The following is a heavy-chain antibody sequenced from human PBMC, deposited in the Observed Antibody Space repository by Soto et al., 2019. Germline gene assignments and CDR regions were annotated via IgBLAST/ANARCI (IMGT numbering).Heavy chain of an antibody. CDR2: ISGSGGST. Sequence: EVQLLESGGGLVKPGGSLRLSCAASGFTFSSYAMSWVRQAPGKGLEWVSAISGSGGSTDYAESVKGRCTISRDNSKNPVYLQINSLRAADTSVYYCAKYPAAIPRGAFAIWGQGTLVTVSS. CDR1: GFTFSSYA. CDR3: AKYPAAIPRGAFAI. D-gene: IGHD2-2*01. V-gene: IGHV3-23*01. J-gene: IGHJ3*02.